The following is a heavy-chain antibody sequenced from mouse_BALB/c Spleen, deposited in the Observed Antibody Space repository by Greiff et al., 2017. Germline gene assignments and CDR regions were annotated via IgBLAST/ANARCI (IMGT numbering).Heavy chain of an antibody. D-gene: IGHD1-1*01. Sequence: EVQLVESGGGLVKPGGSLKLSCAASGFTFSSYAMSWVRQTPEKRLEWVASISSGGSTYYPDSVKGRFTISRDNARNILYLQMSSLRSEDTAMYYCARGGDYYGSSPYWYFDVWGAGTTVTVSS. CDR2: ISSGGST. CDR1: GFTFSSYA. J-gene: IGHJ1*01. CDR3: ARGGDYYGSSPYWYFDV. V-gene: IGHV5-6-5*01.